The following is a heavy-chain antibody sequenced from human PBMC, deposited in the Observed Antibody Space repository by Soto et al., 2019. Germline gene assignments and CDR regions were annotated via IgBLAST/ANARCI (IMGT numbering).Heavy chain of an antibody. J-gene: IGHJ6*03. D-gene: IGHD4-17*01. CDR2: FDPEDGET. V-gene: IGHV1-24*01. CDR1: GYTLTELS. CDR3: AKVYIPVTFPDYYYYMDF. Sequence: ASVKVSCKVSGYTLTELSMHWVRQAPGKGIEWMGGFDPEDGETIYAQKFQGRVTITADESTSTAYMELSSLRSEDTAVYYCAKVYIPVTFPDYYYYMDFWGKGTTVTVSS.